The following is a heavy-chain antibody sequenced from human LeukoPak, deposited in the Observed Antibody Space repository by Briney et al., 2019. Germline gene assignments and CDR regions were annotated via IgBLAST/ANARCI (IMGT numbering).Heavy chain of an antibody. CDR1: GGTFSNSA. CDR2: IIPIFGTA. J-gene: IGHJ4*02. V-gene: IGHV1-69*13. Sequence: ASVKVSCKASGGTFSNSAISWVRQAPGQGLEWMGGIIPIFGTAKYAQKFQGRVTITADESTSIVYMKLSSLRSEDTAVYYCARVTGSSWLQKNWGQGTLVTVSS. D-gene: IGHD6-13*01. CDR3: ARVTGSSWLQKN.